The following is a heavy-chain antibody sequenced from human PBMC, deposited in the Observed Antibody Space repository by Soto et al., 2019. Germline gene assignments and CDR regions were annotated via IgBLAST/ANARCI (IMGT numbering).Heavy chain of an antibody. Sequence: SVKVSCKASGGTLSSYTFSWVRQAPGQGLEWMGRVIPNLGVTNYAKKFQGRFTIVVDTSTSTAYMELNGLRYEDTAVYYCARGGYSGFYYFDYWGQGTLVTVSS. J-gene: IGHJ4*02. CDR2: VIPNLGVT. CDR1: GGTLSSYT. V-gene: IGHV1-69*02. CDR3: ARGGYSGFYYFDY. D-gene: IGHD1-26*01.